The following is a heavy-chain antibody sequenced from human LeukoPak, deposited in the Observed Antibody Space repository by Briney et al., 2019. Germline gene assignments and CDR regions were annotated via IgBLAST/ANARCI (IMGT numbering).Heavy chain of an antibody. CDR3: ARTAARRFDY. Sequence: ASVRVSCKASGYTFPSYFMHWVRQAPGQGLEWMGIINPTGGSTTYAQKFQGRVTTTRDTSTSTVYMELSSLRSDDTAVYYCARTAARRFDYWGQGTLVTVSS. D-gene: IGHD6-6*01. J-gene: IGHJ4*02. CDR1: GYTFPSYF. CDR2: INPTGGST. V-gene: IGHV1-46*01.